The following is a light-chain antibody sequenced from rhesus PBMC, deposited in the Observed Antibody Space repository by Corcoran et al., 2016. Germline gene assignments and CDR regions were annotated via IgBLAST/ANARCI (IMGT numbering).Light chain of an antibody. Sequence: SYDLTQPPSVSVSPGQMASITCAGDNIGSKTVPWFQQKPAQAPVLVIYDDTKRPSGIPERFSASNSGNSATLTISGVEAGDEADYFCQVWDSSRQYVFGSGTRLTVL. CDR1: NIGSKT. J-gene: IGLJ1*01. CDR3: QVWDSSRQYV. V-gene: IGLV3-25*02. CDR2: DDT.